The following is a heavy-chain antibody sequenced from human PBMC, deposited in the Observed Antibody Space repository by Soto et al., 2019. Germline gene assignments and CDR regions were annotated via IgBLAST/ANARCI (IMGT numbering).Heavy chain of an antibody. J-gene: IGHJ3*02. Sequence: SETPSLTCTVSGGSISSGGYYWSWIRQHPGKGLEWIGYIYYSGSTYYNPSLKSRVTISVDTSKNQFSLKLSSVTAADTAVYHCARDDILGYCSGGSCQEDDAFDIWGQGTMVTVSS. D-gene: IGHD2-15*01. V-gene: IGHV4-31*03. CDR3: ARDDILGYCSGGSCQEDDAFDI. CDR2: IYYSGST. CDR1: GGSISSGGYY.